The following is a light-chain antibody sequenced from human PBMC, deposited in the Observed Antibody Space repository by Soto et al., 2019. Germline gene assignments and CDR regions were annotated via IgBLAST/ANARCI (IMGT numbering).Light chain of an antibody. CDR1: QGISNY. CDR3: QQYDNLPLT. CDR2: DAS. Sequence: DIPMTQSPSSLSASVGDRVTITCQTSQGISNYLNWYQQKSGKAPELLIYDASNLETGVPSRFSGSGSGTDFTFTISSLQPEDIPTYYCQQYDNLPLTFGGGTKGAIK. J-gene: IGKJ4*01. V-gene: IGKV1-33*01.